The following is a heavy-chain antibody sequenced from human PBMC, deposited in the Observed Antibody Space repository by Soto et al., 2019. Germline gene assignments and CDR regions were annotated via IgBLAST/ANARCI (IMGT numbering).Heavy chain of an antibody. J-gene: IGHJ5*02. CDR1: GFNFDDYA. Sequence: PGGSLRLSCAASGFNFDDYAMHWVRQAPGKGLEWVAGITWNSGNLAYADSVKCRFTISRDNAKDSLYLQMNSLTHEDTAFYYCAKDHLGGAMAVPFFDPWGQGALVTVSS. D-gene: IGHD3-16*01. CDR3: AKDHLGGAMAVPFFDP. CDR2: ITWNSGNL. V-gene: IGHV3-9*01.